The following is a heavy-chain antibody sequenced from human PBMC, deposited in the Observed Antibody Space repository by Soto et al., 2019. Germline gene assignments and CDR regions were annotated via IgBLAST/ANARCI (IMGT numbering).Heavy chain of an antibody. D-gene: IGHD1-20*01. V-gene: IGHV3-7*05. CDR2: IKQDGSEK. J-gene: IGHJ4*02. Sequence: EVQLVESGGGLVQPGGSLRLSCAASGFPFSSHWMTWVRQAPGKGLEWVAYIKQDGSEKYYVDSVMGRFTMSRDNTQSSLSLQMNTLRVEDSAVYYCARITSPWYFDSWGQGTLVTVSS. CDR1: GFPFSSHW. CDR3: ARITSPWYFDS.